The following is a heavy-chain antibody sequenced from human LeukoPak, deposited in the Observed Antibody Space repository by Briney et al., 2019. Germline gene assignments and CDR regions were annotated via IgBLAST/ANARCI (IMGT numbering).Heavy chain of an antibody. CDR2: ISSSSSYI. J-gene: IGHJ4*02. CDR1: RFTFSSYS. D-gene: IGHD3-3*01. CDR3: ARDYYDFWSGYCDY. V-gene: IGHV3-21*01. Sequence: PGGSLRLSCAASRFTFSSYSMNWVRQAPGKGLEWVSSISSSSSYIYYADSVKGRFTISRDNAENSLYLQMNSLRAEDTAVYYCARDYYDFWSGYCDYWGQGTLVTVSS.